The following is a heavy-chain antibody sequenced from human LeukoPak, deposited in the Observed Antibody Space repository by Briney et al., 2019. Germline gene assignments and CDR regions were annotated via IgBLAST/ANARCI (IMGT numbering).Heavy chain of an antibody. CDR2: ISGSGGST. D-gene: IGHD3-16*01. J-gene: IGHJ4*02. V-gene: IGHV3-23*01. Sequence: GGSLRLSCAASGFTFINYAMTWVRQAPGKGLEWVSGISGSGGSTYYADSVKGRFTISRDNSKNTLYLQMNSLRAEDTAVYYCARDTSGGYYFDYWGQGTLVTVSS. CDR1: GFTFINYA. CDR3: ARDTSGGYYFDY.